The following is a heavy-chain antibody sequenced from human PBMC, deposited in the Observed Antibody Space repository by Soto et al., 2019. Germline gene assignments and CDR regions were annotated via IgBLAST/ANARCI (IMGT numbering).Heavy chain of an antibody. D-gene: IGHD4-17*01. CDR3: ARGPSDYGDYGLAGMDV. Sequence: QVQLQQWGAGLLKPSETLSLTCAVYGGSFSGYYWSWIRQPPGKGLEWIGEINHSGSTNYNPSLKSRVTISVDTSKNQFSLKLCSVTAADTAVYYCARGPSDYGDYGLAGMDVWGQGTTVTVSS. V-gene: IGHV4-34*01. J-gene: IGHJ6*02. CDR1: GGSFSGYY. CDR2: INHSGST.